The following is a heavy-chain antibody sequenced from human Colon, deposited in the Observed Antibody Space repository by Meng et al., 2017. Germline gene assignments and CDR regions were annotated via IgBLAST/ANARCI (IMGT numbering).Heavy chain of an antibody. D-gene: IGHD3-16*02. Sequence: QVQLLQSGAEVKKPGASVKISCGASGYTFTASFMHWVRQAPGQRLEWMGRVNSDNGDKDYSQRFQDRVSISRDTSATTAYMELSSLRSEDTAVYYCATGPEFVSTLDFWGQGTLVTVSS. J-gene: IGHJ4*02. V-gene: IGHV1-3*04. CDR2: VNSDNGDK. CDR3: ATGPEFVSTLDF. CDR1: GYTFTASF.